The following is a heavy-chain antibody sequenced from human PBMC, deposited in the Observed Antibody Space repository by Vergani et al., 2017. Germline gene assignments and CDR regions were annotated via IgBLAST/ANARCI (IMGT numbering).Heavy chain of an antibody. J-gene: IGHJ5*02. CDR1: GYTLTELS. CDR2: FDPEDGET. Sequence: QVQLVQSGAEVKKPGASVKVSCKVSGYTLTELSMHWVRQAPGKGLEWMGGFDPEDGETIYAQKFQGRVTMTEDTSTDTAYMELRSLRSDDTAVYYCARVREYYYGSGSYLSWFDPWGQGTLVTVSS. CDR3: ARVREYYYGSGSYLSWFDP. D-gene: IGHD3-10*01. V-gene: IGHV1-24*01.